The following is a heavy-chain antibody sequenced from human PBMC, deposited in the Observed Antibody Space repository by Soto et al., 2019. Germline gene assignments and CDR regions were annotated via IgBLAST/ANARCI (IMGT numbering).Heavy chain of an antibody. V-gene: IGHV1-69*01. Sequence: QVQLVQSGAEVKKPGSSVKVSCKASGGTFSSYAISWVRQAPGQGLEWMGGIIPIFGTANYAQKFQGRVTIAEYETTSTAYMELSSLRSEDTAVYYCARGEIVVVPDDTNYYYYGMDVWGQGTTVTVSS. J-gene: IGHJ6*02. CDR2: IIPIFGTA. D-gene: IGHD2-2*01. CDR3: ARGEIVVVPDDTNYYYYGMDV. CDR1: GGTFSSYA.